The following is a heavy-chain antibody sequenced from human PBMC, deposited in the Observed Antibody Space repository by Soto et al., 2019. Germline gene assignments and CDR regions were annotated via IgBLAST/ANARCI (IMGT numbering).Heavy chain of an antibody. V-gene: IGHV1-18*01. CDR3: ARRPRGYSGYDPIDY. Sequence: ASVKVSCKASCYSFTSYGISWVRQAPGQGLEWMGWISAYNGNTNYAQKLQGRVTMTTDTSTSTAYMELRSLRSDDTAVYYCARRPRGYSGYDPIDYWGQGTLVTVSS. D-gene: IGHD5-12*01. J-gene: IGHJ4*02. CDR1: CYSFTSYG. CDR2: ISAYNGNT.